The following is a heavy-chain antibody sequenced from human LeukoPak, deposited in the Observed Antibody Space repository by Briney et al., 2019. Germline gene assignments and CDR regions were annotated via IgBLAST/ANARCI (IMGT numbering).Heavy chain of an antibody. V-gene: IGHV4-34*01. CDR1: GGSFSGYY. CDR3: ARGSSSSWYDY. D-gene: IGHD6-13*01. Sequence: SETLSLTCAVYGGSFSGYYWSWIRQPPGKGLEWIGEINHSGSTNYNPSLKSRVTISVDTSKNQFSLKLSSVTAADTAVYYCARGSSSSWYDYWGQGTLVTASS. J-gene: IGHJ4*02. CDR2: INHSGST.